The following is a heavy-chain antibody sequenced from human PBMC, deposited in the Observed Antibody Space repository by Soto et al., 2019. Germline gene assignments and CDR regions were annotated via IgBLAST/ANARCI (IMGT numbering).Heavy chain of an antibody. CDR3: ARVGRGVVVPAAKREGQDYDYYYYMDV. V-gene: IGHV3-13*01. Sequence: EVQLVESGGGLVQPGGSLRLSCAASGFTFSSYDMHWVRQATGKGLEWVSAIGTAGDTYYPGSVKGRFTITRENAKNYLYLQMNSLRAGDTAVYYCARVGRGVVVPAAKREGQDYDYYYYMDVWGKGTTVTVSS. J-gene: IGHJ6*03. CDR2: IGTAGDT. CDR1: GFTFSSYD. D-gene: IGHD2-2*01.